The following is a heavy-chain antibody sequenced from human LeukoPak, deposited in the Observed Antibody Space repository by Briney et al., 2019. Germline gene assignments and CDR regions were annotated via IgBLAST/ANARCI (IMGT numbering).Heavy chain of an antibody. V-gene: IGHV1-8*01. D-gene: IGHD6-13*01. J-gene: IGHJ4*02. CDR1: GYTFTSYD. Sequence: ASVKVSCKASGYTFTSYDINWVRQATGQGLEWMGWMNPNSGNTGYAQKFQGRVTMTRSTSISTVYMELSSLRSEDTAVYYCARGIAAAGGPDYWGQGTLVTVSS. CDR2: MNPNSGNT. CDR3: ARGIAAAGGPDY.